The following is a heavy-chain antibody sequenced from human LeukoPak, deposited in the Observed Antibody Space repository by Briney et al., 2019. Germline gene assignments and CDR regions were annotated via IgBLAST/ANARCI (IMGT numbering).Heavy chain of an antibody. J-gene: IGHJ4*02. D-gene: IGHD5-18*01. V-gene: IGHV3-23*01. CDR3: ARPEGADTAMAFDY. CDR1: GFTFSSYA. CDR2: ISGSGGST. Sequence: PGGSLRLSCAASGFTFSSYAMSWVRQAPGKGLEWVSAISGSGGSTYYADSVKGRFTISRDNSKNSLYLQMNSLRAEDTAVYYCARPEGADTAMAFDYWGQGTLVTVSS.